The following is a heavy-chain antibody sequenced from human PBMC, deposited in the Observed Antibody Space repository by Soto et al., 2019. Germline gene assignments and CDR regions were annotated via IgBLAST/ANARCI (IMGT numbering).Heavy chain of an antibody. CDR1: GGSVSSGDHY. Sequence: SETLSLTCAVSGGSVSSGDHYWSWIRQHPGTGLEWIGYIYYSGTTYFNPSLKSRASISLDTSKNEFSLKLTSVTAADTAVYYCARRALPQCINGVCYKDGFWDYWGQGALVTVSS. J-gene: IGHJ4*02. CDR2: IYYSGTT. D-gene: IGHD2-8*01. V-gene: IGHV4-31*11. CDR3: ARRALPQCINGVCYKDGFWDY.